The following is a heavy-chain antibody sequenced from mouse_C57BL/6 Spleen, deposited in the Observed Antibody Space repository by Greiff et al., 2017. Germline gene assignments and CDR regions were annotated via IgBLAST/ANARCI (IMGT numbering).Heavy chain of an antibody. CDR1: GFTFSSYA. V-gene: IGHV5-4*03. CDR3: ARVIYFDY. Sequence: EVNLVESGGGLVKPGGSLKLSCAASGFTFSSYAMSWVRQTPGKRLEWVATISDGGSYTYYPDNVKGRFTISRDNAKNNLYLQMSHLKSDDTAMYYCARVIYFDYWGQGTTLTVSS. J-gene: IGHJ2*01. CDR2: ISDGGSYT.